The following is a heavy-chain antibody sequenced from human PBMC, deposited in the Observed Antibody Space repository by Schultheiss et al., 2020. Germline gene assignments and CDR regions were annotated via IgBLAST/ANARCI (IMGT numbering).Heavy chain of an antibody. CDR3: AREIGTGDY. CDR2: ISGSGGST. CDR1: GFTFSSYS. J-gene: IGHJ4*02. D-gene: IGHD2-8*02. V-gene: IGHV3-23*01. Sequence: GGSLRLSCAASGFTFSSYSMNWVRQAPGKGLEWVSAISGSGGSTYYADSVKGRFTISRENSKNTVYLQMDSLTAEDTAVYYCAREIGTGDYWGRGTLVTVSS.